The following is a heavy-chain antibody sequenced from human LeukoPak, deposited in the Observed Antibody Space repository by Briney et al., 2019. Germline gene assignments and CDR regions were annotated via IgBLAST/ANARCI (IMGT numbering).Heavy chain of an antibody. J-gene: IGHJ3*02. CDR1: GGTFSSYA. CDR2: IIPILGIA. CDR3: AREIVVAQSDAFDI. V-gene: IGHV1-69*04. D-gene: IGHD3-22*01. Sequence: GASVKVSCKASGGTFSSYAISWVRQAPGQGLEWMGRIIPILGIANYAQKFQGRVTITADKSTSTAYMELSSLRSEDTAVYYCAREIVVAQSDAFDIWGQGTMVTVSS.